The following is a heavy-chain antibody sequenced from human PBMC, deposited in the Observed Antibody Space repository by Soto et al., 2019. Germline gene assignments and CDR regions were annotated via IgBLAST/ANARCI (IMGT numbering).Heavy chain of an antibody. Sequence: GESLKISCKGSGYSFTSYWIGWVRQMPGKGLEWMGIIYPGDSDTRYSPSFQGQVTISADKSISTAYLQWSSLKAPDTAMYYCARQIAVAAKQDYYYYYGMDVWGQGTTVTVSS. D-gene: IGHD6-19*01. CDR2: IYPGDSDT. CDR1: GYSFTSYW. CDR3: ARQIAVAAKQDYYYYYGMDV. V-gene: IGHV5-51*01. J-gene: IGHJ6*02.